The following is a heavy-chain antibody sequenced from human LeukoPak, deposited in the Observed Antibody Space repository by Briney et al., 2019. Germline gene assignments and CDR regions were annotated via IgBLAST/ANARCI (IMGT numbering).Heavy chain of an antibody. D-gene: IGHD2-2*01. CDR2: LSTSGDST. V-gene: IGHV3-64*01. CDR1: GFTFNSFM. CDR3: ARGYCSSTTCSFRRYFDY. J-gene: IGHJ4*02. Sequence: GGSLRLSRAGSGFTFNSFMMLWVRQAPGKGLEYVSALSTSGDSTYYVNSVKDRFTISRDNSKNTLYLQMGSLRAEDMAVYYCARGYCSSTTCSFRRYFDYWGQGALVTVSS.